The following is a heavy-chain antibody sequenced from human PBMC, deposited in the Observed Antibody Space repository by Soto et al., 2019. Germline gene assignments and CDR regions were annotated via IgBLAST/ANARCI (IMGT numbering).Heavy chain of an antibody. CDR2: INPNSGGT. V-gene: IGHV1-2*02. J-gene: IGHJ6*02. CDR3: AREGKQLVYSGMDV. D-gene: IGHD6-13*01. Sequence: ASVKVSCKASGYTFTGYYMHWVRQAPGQGLEWMGWINPNSGGTNYAQKFQGRVTMTRDTSISTAYMELSRLRSDDTAVYYCAREGKQLVYSGMDVWGQGATVTVYS. CDR1: GYTFTGYY.